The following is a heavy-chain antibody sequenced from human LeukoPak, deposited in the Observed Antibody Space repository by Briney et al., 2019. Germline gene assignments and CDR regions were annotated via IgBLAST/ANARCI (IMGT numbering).Heavy chain of an antibody. J-gene: IGHJ4*02. CDR3: ARGIRDCSTTSCYVVDF. CDR1: GYRFTTYW. V-gene: IGHV5-51*01. Sequence: PGESLKISCKGSGYRFTTYWIGWVRQMPGKGLEWMGIIYPGDSDTRYSPSFQGQVTFSADKSISTAYLQWSSLKASDTAMYQAARGIRDCSTTSCYVVDFWGQGTLVTVSS. D-gene: IGHD2-2*01. CDR2: IYPGDSDT.